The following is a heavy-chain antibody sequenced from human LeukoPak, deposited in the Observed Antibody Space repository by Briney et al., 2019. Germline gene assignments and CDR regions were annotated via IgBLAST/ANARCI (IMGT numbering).Heavy chain of an antibody. Sequence: HPGGSLRLSCAASGFTFSSYWVTWVRQAPGKGLEWVANIKEDGSEKYYVDSVKGRFTISRDNAKNSLYLQMNSLRAEDTAVYYCARDNRRRDDYWGQGTLVTLSS. CDR1: GFTFSSYW. CDR2: IKEDGSEK. J-gene: IGHJ4*02. CDR3: ARDNRRRDDY. V-gene: IGHV3-7*03.